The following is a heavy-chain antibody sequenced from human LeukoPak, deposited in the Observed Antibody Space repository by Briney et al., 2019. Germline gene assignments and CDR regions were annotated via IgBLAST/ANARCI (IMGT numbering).Heavy chain of an antibody. CDR1: GYSFTSYW. CDR3: ARLDCSGGSCPFYYYYYYMDV. J-gene: IGHJ6*03. D-gene: IGHD2-15*01. Sequence: GESLKISCKGSGYSFTSYWIGWVRQMPGKGLEWMGIIYPGDSDTRYSPSFQGQVTISADKSISTAYLQWSSLKASDTAMYYCARLDCSGGSCPFYYYYYYMDVWGKGTTVTVSS. CDR2: IYPGDSDT. V-gene: IGHV5-51*01.